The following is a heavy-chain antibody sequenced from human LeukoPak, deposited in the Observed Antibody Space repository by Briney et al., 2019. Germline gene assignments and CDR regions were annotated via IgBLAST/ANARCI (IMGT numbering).Heavy chain of an antibody. CDR1: GFTFSNYA. CDR3: AAGYSNSLYYFDY. CDR2: ISGSGGST. Sequence: GGSLRLSCAASGFTFSNYAMSWVRQAPGKGLEWVSAISGSGGSTYYADSVKGRFTISRDNSKNTLYLQMSSLRAEDTAVYYCAAGYSNSLYYFDYWGQGTLVTVSS. J-gene: IGHJ4*02. V-gene: IGHV3-23*01. D-gene: IGHD6-13*01.